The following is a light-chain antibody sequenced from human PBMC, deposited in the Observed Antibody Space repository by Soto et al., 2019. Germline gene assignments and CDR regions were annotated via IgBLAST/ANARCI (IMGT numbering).Light chain of an antibody. CDR2: GTS. J-gene: IGKJ1*01. CDR3: HKFQNSPWK. Sequence: EIVLTHSPGTLSLSPVEIGTLSCMAIQGVDNNYLVWYQQKPGQAPRLLIFGTSSRATGIPDRFSGSGSGTHFTLTINRLEPEDVAVYYCHKFQNSPWKCGQGNTGAIK. CDR1: QGVDNNY. V-gene: IGKV3-20*01.